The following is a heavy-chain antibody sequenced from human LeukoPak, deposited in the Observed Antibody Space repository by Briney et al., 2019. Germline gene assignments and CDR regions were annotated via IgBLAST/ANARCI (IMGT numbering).Heavy chain of an antibody. CDR3: ARVHMVRGVIGDYFDY. Sequence: PSETLSLTCAVYGGSFSGYYWSWIRQPPGKGLEWIGEINHSGSTNYNPSLKSRVTISVDTSKNQSSLKLSSVTAADTAVYYCARVHMVRGVIGDYFDYWGQGTLVTVSS. D-gene: IGHD3-10*01. V-gene: IGHV4-34*01. J-gene: IGHJ4*02. CDR1: GGSFSGYY. CDR2: INHSGST.